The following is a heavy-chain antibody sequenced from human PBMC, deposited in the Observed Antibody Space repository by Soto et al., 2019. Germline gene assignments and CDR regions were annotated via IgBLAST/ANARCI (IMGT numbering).Heavy chain of an antibody. J-gene: IGHJ4*02. V-gene: IGHV3-48*01. D-gene: IGHD5-18*01. CDR1: GFIFSNYD. Sequence: GGSLRLSCAASGFIFSNYDMNWVRQAPGKGLEWVSFISTSSSHIYYLDSVKGRFTISRDNAKNSLYLQMNSLRAEDTAVYYCARHGYNYGGGYFDYWGQGTLVTVSS. CDR3: ARHGYNYGGGYFDY. CDR2: ISTSSSHI.